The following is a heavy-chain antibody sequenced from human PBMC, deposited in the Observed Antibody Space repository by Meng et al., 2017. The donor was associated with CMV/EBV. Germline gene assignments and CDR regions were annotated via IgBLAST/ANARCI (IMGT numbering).Heavy chain of an antibody. J-gene: IGHJ4*02. CDR3: ASYIVVVPAAIGD. CDR1: GGSISSSSYY. D-gene: IGHD2-2*01. Sequence: SETLSLTCTVSGGSISSSSYYWGWIRQPPGKGLEWIGSIYYSGSTYYNPSLKSRVTISVDTSKNQFSLKLSPVTAADTAVYYCASYIVVVPAAIGDWGQGTLVTVSS. CDR2: IYYSGST. V-gene: IGHV4-39*01.